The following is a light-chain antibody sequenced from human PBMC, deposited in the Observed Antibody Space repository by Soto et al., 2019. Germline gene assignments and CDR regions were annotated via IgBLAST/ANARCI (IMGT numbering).Light chain of an antibody. J-gene: IGKJ1*01. Sequence: IVLTQSPDTLSLSPGERATLSCRASQSVRDTYLAWYQQKPGQAPSLLIYGASNRATGVPDRFSGSGSGTDFALTISRLEPEDFALYYCQYCAISAGTFGQGTKVEI. CDR1: QSVRDTY. CDR3: QYCAISAGT. V-gene: IGKV3-20*01. CDR2: GAS.